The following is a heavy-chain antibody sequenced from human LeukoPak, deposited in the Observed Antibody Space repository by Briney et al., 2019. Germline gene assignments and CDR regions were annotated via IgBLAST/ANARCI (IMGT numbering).Heavy chain of an antibody. D-gene: IGHD3-16*01. CDR2: IKSKTDGGTT. CDR1: GFTFSNAW. V-gene: IGHV3-15*01. J-gene: IGHJ4*02. Sequence: GGSLRLSCAASGFTFSNAWMSWVRQAPGKGLEWVGRIKSKTDGGTTDYAAPVKGRFTISRDDSKNTLYLQMNSLKTEDTAVYCCTTDWGWRGYVEYWGQGTLVTVSS. CDR3: TTDWGWRGYVEY.